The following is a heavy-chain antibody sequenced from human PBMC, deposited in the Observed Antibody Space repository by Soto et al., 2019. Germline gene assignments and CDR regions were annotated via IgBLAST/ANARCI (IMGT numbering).Heavy chain of an antibody. CDR2: IIPLFGTA. V-gene: IGHV1-69*13. J-gene: IGHJ4*02. CDR1: GGTFSRYA. D-gene: IGHD2-15*01. CDR3: ARDYGHDCSGGNCYFYF. Sequence: ASVKVSCKXSGGTFSRYAINWVRQAPGHGLEWMGGIIPLFGTAKYAQKFQDRVTITADESTSTAHMELRSLTSDDTAVYYCARDYGHDCSGGNCYFYFWGQGTLVTVSS.